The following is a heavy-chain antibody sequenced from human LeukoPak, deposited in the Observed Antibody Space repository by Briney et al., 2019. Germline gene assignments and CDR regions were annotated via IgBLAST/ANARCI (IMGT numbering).Heavy chain of an antibody. CDR3: ARALGSFDY. CDR2: INHSGST. CDR1: GGPFSGYY. Sequence: SETLSLTCAVYGGPFSGYYWSWIRQPPGKGLEWIGEINHSGSTNYNPSLKSRVTISVDTSKNQFSLKLSSVTAADTAVYYCARALGSFDYWGQGTLVTVSS. D-gene: IGHD7-27*01. V-gene: IGHV4-34*01. J-gene: IGHJ4*02.